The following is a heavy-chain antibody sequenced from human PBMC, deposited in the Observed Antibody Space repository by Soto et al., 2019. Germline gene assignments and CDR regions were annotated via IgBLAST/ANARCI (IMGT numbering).Heavy chain of an antibody. Sequence: EVQLVESGGGLVQPGRSLRLSCAASGFTFDDYAMHWVRQAPGNGLEWVSGISWNSGSIDYADSVKGRFTISRDNAKNSLYLQMNSLRAEDTALYYCAKGGYNWYSYLDYWGQGTLVTVSS. CDR2: ISWNSGSI. CDR3: AKGGYNWYSYLDY. V-gene: IGHV3-9*01. CDR1: GFTFDDYA. D-gene: IGHD1-7*01. J-gene: IGHJ4*02.